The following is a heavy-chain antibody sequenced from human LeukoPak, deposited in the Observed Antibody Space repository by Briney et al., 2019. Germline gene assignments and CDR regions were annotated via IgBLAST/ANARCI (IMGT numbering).Heavy chain of an antibody. J-gene: IGHJ4*02. V-gene: IGHV4-31*03. CDR1: GGSISSGGYY. D-gene: IGHD7-27*01. CDR3: ARGTRNWGSFDY. Sequence: SETLSLTCTVSGGSISSGGYYWSWIRQPPGKGLEWIGYIYYSGSTYYNPSLKNRVTISVDRSKNQFSLKLSSVTAADTAVYYCARGTRNWGSFDYWGQGTLVTVSS. CDR2: IYYSGST.